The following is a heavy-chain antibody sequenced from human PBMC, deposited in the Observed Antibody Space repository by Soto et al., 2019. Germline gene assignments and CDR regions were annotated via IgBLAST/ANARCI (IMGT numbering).Heavy chain of an antibody. V-gene: IGHV3-53*01. CDR3: ARSMVRGVIFFDY. Sequence: EVQLVESGGGLIQPGGSLRLSCAASGFIVSSNDMSWVRQAPGKGLEWVSVIYSGGSTYYADSVKGRFTISRDNSKNTLYLQMNSVRAEDTAVYYCARSMVRGVIFFDYWGQGTLVTVSS. J-gene: IGHJ4*02. D-gene: IGHD3-10*01. CDR1: GFIVSSND. CDR2: IYSGGST.